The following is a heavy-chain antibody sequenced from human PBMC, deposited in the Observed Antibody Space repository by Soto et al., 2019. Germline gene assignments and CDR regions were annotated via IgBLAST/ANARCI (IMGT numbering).Heavy chain of an antibody. CDR3: ARVNSDYDYDVFHI. D-gene: IGHD5-12*01. CDR2: INAANGNT. CDR1: GGTFSSYT. J-gene: IGHJ3*02. Sequence: ASVKVSCKASGGTFSSYTISWVRQAPGQRLEWMGWINAANGNTKYSQTFQGRVTITRDTSASTAYMELSSLSSEDTALYYCARVNSDYDYDVFHIWGQGTMVTVSS. V-gene: IGHV1-3*01.